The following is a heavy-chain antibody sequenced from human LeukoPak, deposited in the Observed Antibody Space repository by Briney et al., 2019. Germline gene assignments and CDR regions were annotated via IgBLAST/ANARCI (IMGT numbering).Heavy chain of an antibody. V-gene: IGHV4-59*12. J-gene: IGHJ6*03. CDR2: IYYSGNT. CDR1: GGSISNKY. CDR3: ARDKRTAAAGTIPRYYYYDMDV. Sequence: SETLSLTCTVSGGSISNKYWSWIRQPPGKGLEWIGYIYYSGNTNYNPSLKSRVTILVDTSKNQFSLKLSSVTAADTAVYYCARDKRTAAAGTIPRYYYYDMDVWGKGTTVTISS. D-gene: IGHD6-13*01.